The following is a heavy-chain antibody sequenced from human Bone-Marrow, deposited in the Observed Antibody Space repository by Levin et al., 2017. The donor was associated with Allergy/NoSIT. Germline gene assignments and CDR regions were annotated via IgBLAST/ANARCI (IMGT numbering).Heavy chain of an antibody. CDR2: ISSDGRST. CDR3: VKGTPWGDY. D-gene: IGHD3-16*01. Sequence: QPGGSLRLSCSASGFAFSSFTMHWVRQAPGKRLEYLSAISSDGRSTYYADSMKGRFAISRDNSKNTLFLHMSSLRAEDTALYYCVKGTPWGDYWGQGTLVTVSS. J-gene: IGHJ4*02. V-gene: IGHV3-64D*06. CDR1: GFAFSSFT.